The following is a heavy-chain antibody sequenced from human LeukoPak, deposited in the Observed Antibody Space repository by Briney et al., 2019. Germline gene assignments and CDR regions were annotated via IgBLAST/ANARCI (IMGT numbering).Heavy chain of an antibody. V-gene: IGHV3-21*04. Sequence: GGSLRLSCAASGFTFSSYSMNWVRQAPGKGLEWVSSISSSSSYIYYADSVKGRFTISRDNAKNSLYLQMNSLTAEDTAVYYCAKRYYYGSGSFDYWGQGILVTVSS. J-gene: IGHJ4*02. CDR1: GFTFSSYS. D-gene: IGHD3-10*01. CDR2: ISSSSSYI. CDR3: AKRYYYGSGSFDY.